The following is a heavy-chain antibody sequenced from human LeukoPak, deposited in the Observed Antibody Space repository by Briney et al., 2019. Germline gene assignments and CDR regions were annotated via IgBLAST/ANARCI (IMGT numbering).Heavy chain of an antibody. CDR2: ISYSGST. V-gene: IGHV4-59*08. J-gene: IGHJ5*02. Sequence: SRTLSLTCAVSGVSISSYYWSWIRQPPGKGLEWIGYISYSGSTNYNPSFKRRVFISLDTSTNHFSLQLSSVTAADTAIYYCARHPPEKDSSSWYTFDPWGQGTLVTVSS. CDR3: ARHPPEKDSSSWYTFDP. D-gene: IGHD6-13*01. CDR1: GVSISSYY.